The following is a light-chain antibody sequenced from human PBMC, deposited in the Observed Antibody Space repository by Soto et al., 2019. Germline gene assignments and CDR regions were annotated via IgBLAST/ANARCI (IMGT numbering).Light chain of an antibody. V-gene: IGKV1-5*03. CDR3: QQYNSYWP. Sequence: IQMTKSPSTLSVSLGDTVTITCRASQSISSWLAWYQQKPGKAPKLLIYKASSLESGVPSRFSGSGSGTEFTLTISSLQPDDFATYYCQQYNSYWPFGQGTKV. CDR1: QSISSW. J-gene: IGKJ1*01. CDR2: KAS.